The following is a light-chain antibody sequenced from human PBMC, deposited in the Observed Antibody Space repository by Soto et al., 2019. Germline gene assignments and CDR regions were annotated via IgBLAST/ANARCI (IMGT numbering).Light chain of an antibody. CDR1: SGSVSTSYY. Sequence: QTVVTQEPSFSVSPGGTVTLTCALSSGSVSTSYYPSWYQQTPGQAPRTLIYSTDTRSSGVPDRFSGSILGNKAALPITGAQADDESDYYCVLYMGSGISIFGAGTQLTVL. J-gene: IGLJ2*01. CDR3: VLYMGSGISI. CDR2: STD. V-gene: IGLV8-61*01.